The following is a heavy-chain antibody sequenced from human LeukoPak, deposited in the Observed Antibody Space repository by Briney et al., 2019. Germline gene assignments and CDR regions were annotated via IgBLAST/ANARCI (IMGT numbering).Heavy chain of an antibody. Sequence: SVKVSCKASGGTFSSYAISWVRQAPGQGLEWMGGIIPIFGTANYAQKFQGRVTITADESTSTAYMELSSLRSEDTAVYYCARGPWDSSGYYSFDYWGQGTLVTVSS. V-gene: IGHV1-69*13. J-gene: IGHJ4*02. CDR3: ARGPWDSSGYYSFDY. CDR2: IIPIFGTA. CDR1: GGTFSSYA. D-gene: IGHD3-22*01.